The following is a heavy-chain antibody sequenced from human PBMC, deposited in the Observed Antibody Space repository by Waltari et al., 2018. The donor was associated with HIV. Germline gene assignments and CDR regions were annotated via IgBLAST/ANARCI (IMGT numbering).Heavy chain of an antibody. CDR3: ARGSGSTYGDSFDM. D-gene: IGHD1-26*01. CDR1: DDSFTSICYF. Sequence: QLPLQASGPGLVQPWDPLSLTSTVPDDSFTSICYFWGWIRQAPGKGLEWIGSVYYGGTNYYNPSLKSRATVSADTSRRQFSLRLSAVTAEDTAIYYCARGSGSTYGDSFDMWGQGTRVIVSS. J-gene: IGHJ3*02. CDR2: VYYGGTN. V-gene: IGHV4-39*02.